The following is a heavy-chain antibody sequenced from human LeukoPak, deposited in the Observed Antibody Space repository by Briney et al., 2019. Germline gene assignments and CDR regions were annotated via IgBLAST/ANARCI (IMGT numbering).Heavy chain of an antibody. CDR1: GFTFSSYA. CDR3: AKEYYDFWSGYPHDY. CDR2: ISGSGGST. J-gene: IGHJ4*02. D-gene: IGHD3-3*01. Sequence: GGSLRLSCAASGFTFSSYAMSWVRQAPGKGLEWVSAISGSGGSTYYTDSVKGRFTISRDNSKNTLYLQMNSLRAEDTAVYYCAKEYYDFWSGYPHDYWGQGTLVTVSS. V-gene: IGHV3-23*01.